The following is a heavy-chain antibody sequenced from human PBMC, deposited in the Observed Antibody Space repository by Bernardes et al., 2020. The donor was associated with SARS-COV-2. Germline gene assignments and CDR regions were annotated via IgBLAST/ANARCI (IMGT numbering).Heavy chain of an antibody. Sequence: SVKVSCKASGGTFSSYTISWVRQAPGQGLEWMGRIIPILGIANCAQKFQGRVTITADKSTSTAYMELSSLRSEDTAVYYCARGEGPYGSGNWFDPWGQGTLVTVSS. CDR3: ARGEGPYGSGNWFDP. D-gene: IGHD3-10*01. J-gene: IGHJ5*02. CDR1: GGTFSSYT. V-gene: IGHV1-69*02. CDR2: IIPILGIA.